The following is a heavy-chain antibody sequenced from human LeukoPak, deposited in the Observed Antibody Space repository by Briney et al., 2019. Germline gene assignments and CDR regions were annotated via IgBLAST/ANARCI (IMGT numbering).Heavy chain of an antibody. D-gene: IGHD2-21*02. CDR2: MHPGNGNT. CDR3: AREGSYCVGGDCYSFDF. CDR1: GYRFISNY. Sequence: ASVTVSCKASGYRFISNYIQWVRQAPGLGPEWMGWMHPGNGNTRYAEKFQGRVTMTRDTSINTAYMDLSSLGSDDTAVYYCAREGSYCVGGDCYSFDFWGQGTLITVSP. J-gene: IGHJ4*02. V-gene: IGHV1-2*02.